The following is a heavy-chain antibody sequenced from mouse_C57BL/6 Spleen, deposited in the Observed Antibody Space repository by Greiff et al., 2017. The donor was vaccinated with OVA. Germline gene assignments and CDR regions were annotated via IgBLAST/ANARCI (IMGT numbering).Heavy chain of an antibody. D-gene: IGHD2-4*01. CDR1: GFSLTSYA. V-gene: IGHV2-9-1*01. J-gene: IGHJ1*03. CDR2: IWTDGGT. Sequence: QVQLQQSGPGLVAPSQSLSITCTVSGFSLTSYAISWVRQPPGKGLEWLGVIWTDGGTNYNSALKSRLSISKDNSKSQVFLKMNSLQTDDTARYYCARNGVYDYDGRYFDVWGTGTTVTVSS. CDR3: ARNGVYDYDGRYFDV.